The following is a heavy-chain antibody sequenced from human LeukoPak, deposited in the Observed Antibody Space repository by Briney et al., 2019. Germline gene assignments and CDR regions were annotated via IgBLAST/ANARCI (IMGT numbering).Heavy chain of an antibody. CDR1: GFTVSSNN. CDR2: IYSGGST. D-gene: IGHD2-15*01. V-gene: IGHV3-53*01. Sequence: TGGSLRLSCAASGFTVSSNNMSWVRQAPGKGLEWVSVIYSGGSTYYADSVKGRFTISRDNSKNTLYLQMNSLRAEDTAVYYCARVRSECSGGSCYSGGFDYWGQGTLVTVSS. J-gene: IGHJ4*02. CDR3: ARVRSECSGGSCYSGGFDY.